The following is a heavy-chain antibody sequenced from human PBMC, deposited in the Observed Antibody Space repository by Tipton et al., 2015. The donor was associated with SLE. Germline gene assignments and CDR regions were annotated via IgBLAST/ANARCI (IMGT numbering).Heavy chain of an antibody. CDR3: ARVAVAGHFDY. V-gene: IGHV3-30-3*01. CDR1: GGSISSGG. CDR2: ISYDGSNK. J-gene: IGHJ4*02. Sequence: LSLTCTVSGGSISSGGYYWSWIRQAPGKGLEWVAVISYDGSNKYYADSVKGRFTISRDNSKNTLYLQMGSLRAEDMAVYYCARVAVAGHFDYWGQGTLVTVSS. D-gene: IGHD6-19*01.